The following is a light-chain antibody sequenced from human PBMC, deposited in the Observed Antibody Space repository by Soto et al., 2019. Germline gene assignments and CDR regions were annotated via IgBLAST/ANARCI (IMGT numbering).Light chain of an antibody. CDR3: QQYHNWPTT. CDR1: QSVSSSY. Sequence: EIVLTQSPGTLSLSPGERATLSCRASQSVSSSYLAWYQQKPGQAPRLLIYDASTRATGISARFSGSGSGTEFTLTISSLQSEDFAVYYCQQYHNWPTTFGQGTRLEIK. J-gene: IGKJ5*01. CDR2: DAS. V-gene: IGKV3-15*01.